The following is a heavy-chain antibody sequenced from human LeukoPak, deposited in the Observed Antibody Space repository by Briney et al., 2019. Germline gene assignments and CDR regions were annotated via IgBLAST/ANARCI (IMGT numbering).Heavy chain of an antibody. CDR1: GDSISSGGYY. D-gene: IGHD2-15*01. V-gene: IGHV4-31*03. J-gene: IGHJ5*02. Sequence: SQTLSLTCTVSGDSISSGGYYWNWIRQHPGKGLEWIGYIYYSGSTYYNPSLKSRVTISVDTSKNQFSLKLSSVTVADTAVYYCARGLSWWQLAFQWFDPWGQGTLVTVSS. CDR3: ARGLSWWQLAFQWFDP. CDR2: IYYSGST.